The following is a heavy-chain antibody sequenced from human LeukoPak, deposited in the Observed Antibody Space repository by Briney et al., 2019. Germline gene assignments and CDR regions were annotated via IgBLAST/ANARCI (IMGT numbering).Heavy chain of an antibody. CDR3: AKHRGDDLFDAFDI. CDR2: FSGSGGST. J-gene: IGHJ3*02. Sequence: GGSLRLSCAASGFTFSSYAMSWVRQAPGKGLEWVSVFSGSGGSTYYTDSVKGRFTISRDNSKNTLYLQMNSLRAEDSAVYYCAKHRGDDLFDAFDIWGQGTMVTVSS. D-gene: IGHD2-21*02. CDR1: GFTFSSYA. V-gene: IGHV3-23*01.